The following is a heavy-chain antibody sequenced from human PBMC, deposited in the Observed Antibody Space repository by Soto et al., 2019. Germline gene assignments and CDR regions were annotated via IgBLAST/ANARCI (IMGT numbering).Heavy chain of an antibody. CDR2: IYYSGST. CDR1: GFSIRSYY. V-gene: IGHV4-59*01. Sequence: SETLSLTCTVSGFSIRSYYWSWIRQPPGKGLEWIGYIYYSGSTNYNPSLKSRVTISVDTSKNQFSLKLSSVTAADTAVYYCARRWGTYFDFWGQGTLVTVSS. J-gene: IGHJ4*02. D-gene: IGHD7-27*01. CDR3: ARRWGTYFDF.